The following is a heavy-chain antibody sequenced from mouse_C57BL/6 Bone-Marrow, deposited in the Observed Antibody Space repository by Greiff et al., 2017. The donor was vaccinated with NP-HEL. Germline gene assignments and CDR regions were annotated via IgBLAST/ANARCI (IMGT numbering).Heavy chain of an antibody. J-gene: IGHJ2*01. D-gene: IGHD2-4*01. V-gene: IGHV1-62-2*01. CDR1: GYTFTEYT. CDR3: ARHEEEGRIGYDYDGGYYFDY. CDR2: FYPGSGSI. Sequence: QVQLKESGAELVKPGASVKLSCKASGYTFTEYTIHWVKQRSGQGLEWIGWFYPGSGSIKYNEKFKDKATLTADKSSSTVYMELSRLTSEDSAVYFCARHEEEGRIGYDYDGGYYFDYWGQGTTLTVSS.